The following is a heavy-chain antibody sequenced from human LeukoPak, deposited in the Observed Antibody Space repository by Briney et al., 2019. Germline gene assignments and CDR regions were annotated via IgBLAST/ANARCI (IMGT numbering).Heavy chain of an antibody. J-gene: IGHJ4*02. CDR3: AGQANYYDSSGYPVRGVKNFDY. D-gene: IGHD3-22*01. CDR1: GGSISSGGYY. V-gene: IGHV4-30-4*08. CDR2: IYYSGST. Sequence: SETLSLTCTVSGGSISSGGYYWSWIRQHPGTGLEWIGYIYYSGSTYYNPSLKSRVTISVDTSKNQFSLKLSSVTAADTAVYYCAGQANYYDSSGYPVRGVKNFDYWGQGTLVTVSS.